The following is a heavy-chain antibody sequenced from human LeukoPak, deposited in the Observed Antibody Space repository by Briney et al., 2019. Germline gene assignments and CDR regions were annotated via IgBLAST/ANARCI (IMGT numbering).Heavy chain of an antibody. CDR1: GGSISSYY. D-gene: IGHD3-9*01. CDR2: IYYSGST. CDR3: ASQDILPGYYNGGFDY. J-gene: IGHJ4*02. Sequence: PSETLSLTCTVSGGSISSYYWSWIRQPPGKGLEGIGYIYYSGSTNYNPSLKSRVTISVDTSKNQFSLKLSSVTAADTAVYYCASQDILPGYYNGGFDYWGQGTLVTVSS. V-gene: IGHV4-59*08.